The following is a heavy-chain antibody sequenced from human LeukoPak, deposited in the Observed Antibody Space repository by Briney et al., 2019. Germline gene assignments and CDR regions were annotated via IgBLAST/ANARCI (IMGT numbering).Heavy chain of an antibody. V-gene: IGHV3-30*14. CDR3: ARDSPPQSY. J-gene: IGHJ4*02. Sequence: GGSLRLSCAASGFTFSSYAMHWVRQAPGKGLEWVAVISYDGSNKYYADSVKGRFTISRHNSKNTLYLQMNSLRAEDTAVYYCARDSPPQSYWGQGTLVTVSS. CDR2: ISYDGSNK. CDR1: GFTFSSYA.